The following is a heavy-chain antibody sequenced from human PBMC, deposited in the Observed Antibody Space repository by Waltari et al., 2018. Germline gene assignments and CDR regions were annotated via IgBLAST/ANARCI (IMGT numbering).Heavy chain of an antibody. CDR1: GYTFTGYY. V-gene: IGHV1-2*02. Sequence: QVQLVQSGAEVKKPGASVKVSCKASGYTFTGYYMHWVRQAPGQGLEWMGWINPTSGGTNYAQKVQGRVTMTRDTSISTAYMELSRLRSDDTAVYYCARVAYYYDSSGYLDYWGQGTLVTVSS. CDR2: INPTSGGT. CDR3: ARVAYYYDSSGYLDY. D-gene: IGHD3-22*01. J-gene: IGHJ4*02.